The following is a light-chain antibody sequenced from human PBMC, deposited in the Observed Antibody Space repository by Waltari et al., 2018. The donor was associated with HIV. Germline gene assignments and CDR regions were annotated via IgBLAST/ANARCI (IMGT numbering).Light chain of an antibody. Sequence: SYVLTQPPSVSVAPGKTASITCEAANIGSKGLHRCQQKPGQAPILVIYYDSDRPSGIPERFSGSNSGNTATLTISRVEAGDEADYYCQVWHISTDHWVFGAGTKLTVV. CDR3: QVWHISTDHWV. CDR1: NIGSKG. V-gene: IGLV3-21*04. CDR2: YDS. J-gene: IGLJ3*02.